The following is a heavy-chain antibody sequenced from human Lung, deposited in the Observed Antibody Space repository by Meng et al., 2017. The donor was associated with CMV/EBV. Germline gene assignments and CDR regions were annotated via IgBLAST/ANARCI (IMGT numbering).Heavy chain of an antibody. V-gene: IGHV3-53*01. J-gene: IGHJ4*02. D-gene: IGHD2-15*01. CDR1: GFIVSTKY. CDR3: ATEPGYSSAWDN. CDR2: IYSGGNT. Sequence: GESLKISCAVSGFIVSTKYMSWVRQAPGKGLEWVSTIYSGGNTYSADSVKGRFTISRDNSKNILYLQMKGLTAEDTAVYYCATEPGYSSAWDNWGQGTRVNGAS.